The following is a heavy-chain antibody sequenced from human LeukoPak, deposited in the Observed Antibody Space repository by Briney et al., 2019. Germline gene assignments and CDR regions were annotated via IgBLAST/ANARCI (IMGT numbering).Heavy chain of an antibody. V-gene: IGHV3-49*04. J-gene: IGHJ4*02. D-gene: IGHD3-10*01. Sequence: GGSLRLSCTAPGFTFGDYAMSWVRQAPGKGLEWVGFIRSKAYGGTTEYAASVKGRFTISRDDSKSIAYLQMNSLKTEDTAVYSCPRDHPFLWFGDFPYWAQGPLVTVSS. CDR2: IRSKAYGGTT. CDR3: PRDHPFLWFGDFPY. CDR1: GFTFGDYA.